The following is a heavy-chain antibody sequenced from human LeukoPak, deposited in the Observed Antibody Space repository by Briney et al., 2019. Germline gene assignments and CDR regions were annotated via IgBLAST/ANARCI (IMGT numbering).Heavy chain of an antibody. CDR3: ARATTDPGGDFWSAESHFPFFDC. Sequence: PSQTLSLTCTVSGGSFSSGDYYWSWIRQPPGKGLEWIGYIYYSGSTYYNPSLKCRVSISVDTSKNHFSLKLTSVTAADTAVYYCARATTDPGGDFWSAESHFPFFDCWGQGTLVTVSS. D-gene: IGHD3-3*01. CDR1: GGSFSSGDYY. CDR2: IYYSGST. V-gene: IGHV4-30-4*08. J-gene: IGHJ4*02.